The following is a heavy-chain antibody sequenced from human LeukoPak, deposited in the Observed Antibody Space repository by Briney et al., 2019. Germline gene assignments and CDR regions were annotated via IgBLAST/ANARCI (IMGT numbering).Heavy chain of an antibody. V-gene: IGHV4-61*02. D-gene: IGHD6-13*01. Sequence: PSQTLSLTCTVSGGSISSGSYYWSWIRQPAGKGLEWIGRIYTTGSTNYNPSLKGRVTISVDTSKNQFSLKLSSVTAADTAVYYCARGTGIAESWGQGTLVTVSS. J-gene: IGHJ5*02. CDR2: IYTTGST. CDR1: GGSISSGSYY. CDR3: ARGTGIAES.